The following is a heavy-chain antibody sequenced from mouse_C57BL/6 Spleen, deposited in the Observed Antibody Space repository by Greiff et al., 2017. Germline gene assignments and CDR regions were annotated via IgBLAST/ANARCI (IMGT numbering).Heavy chain of an antibody. D-gene: IGHD1-1*01. Sequence: VKLQQPGAELVMPGASVKLSCKASGYTFTSYWMHWVKQRPGQGLEWIGEIDPSDSYTNYNQKFKGKSTLTVDKSSSTAYMQLSSLTSEDSAVYYCAIREGNYAMDYWGQGTSVTVSS. CDR2: IDPSDSYT. V-gene: IGHV1-69*01. CDR1: GYTFTSYW. CDR3: AIREGNYAMDY. J-gene: IGHJ4*01.